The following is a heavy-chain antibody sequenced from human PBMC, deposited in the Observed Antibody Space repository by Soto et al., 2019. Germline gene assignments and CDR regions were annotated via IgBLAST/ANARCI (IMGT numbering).Heavy chain of an antibody. CDR1: GGYISSGGYY. J-gene: IGHJ3*02. D-gene: IGHD3-3*01. CDR2: IYYSGST. V-gene: IGHV4-30-4*01. CDR3: ARDLAIFRVVTYDAFDS. Sequence: PSETLSLTCTVSGGYISSGGYYWGWIRQPPGKGLEWIGYIYYSGSTYYNPSLKSRVTISVDTYKNQFSLKLSSVTAADTAVYYCARDLAIFRVVTYDAFDSWGQVTMITVSS.